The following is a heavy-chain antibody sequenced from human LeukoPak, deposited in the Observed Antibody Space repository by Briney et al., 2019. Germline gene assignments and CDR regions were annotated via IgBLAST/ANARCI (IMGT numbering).Heavy chain of an antibody. D-gene: IGHD1-26*01. Sequence: SETLSLTCAVDGGSFSGYYWSWIRQPPGKGLEWIGEINHSGSTNYNPSLKSRVTISVDTSKNQFSLKLSSVTAADTAVYYCARRRIVGASQFDYWGQGTLVTVSS. J-gene: IGHJ4*02. CDR2: INHSGST. V-gene: IGHV4-34*01. CDR3: ARRRIVGASQFDY. CDR1: GGSFSGYY.